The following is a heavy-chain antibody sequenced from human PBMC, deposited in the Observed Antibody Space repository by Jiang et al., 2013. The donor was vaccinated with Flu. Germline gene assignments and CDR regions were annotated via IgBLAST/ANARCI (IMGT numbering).Heavy chain of an antibody. J-gene: IGHJ4*02. D-gene: IGHD1-26*01. CDR2: IYYSGST. Sequence: KPSETLSLTCTVSGGSISSSSYYWGWIRQPPGKGLEWIGSIYYSGSTYYNPSLKSRVTISVDTSKNQFSLKLSSVTAADTAVYYCARVAVGATYYFDYWGQGTLVTVSS. CDR3: ARVAVGATYYFDY. CDR1: GGSISSSSYY. V-gene: IGHV4-39*07.